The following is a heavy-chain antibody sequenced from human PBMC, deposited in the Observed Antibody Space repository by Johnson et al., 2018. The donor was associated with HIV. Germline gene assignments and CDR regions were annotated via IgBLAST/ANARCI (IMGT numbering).Heavy chain of an antibody. D-gene: IGHD2-15*01. Sequence: QVQLVESGGGVVQPGRSLRLSCAASGFTFSNYGMHWVRQAPGKGLEWVAVISYDGRKKYYADSVKGRFTISRANSKNTLYLQMNSRRVEDTAVYYVRVVGDAFDIWGQGTMVTVSS. CDR2: ISYDGRKK. J-gene: IGHJ3*02. V-gene: IGHV3-30*03. CDR3: RVVGDAFDI. CDR1: GFTFSNYG.